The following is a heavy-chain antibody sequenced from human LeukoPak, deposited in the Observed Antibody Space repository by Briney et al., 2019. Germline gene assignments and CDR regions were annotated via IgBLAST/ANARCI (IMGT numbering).Heavy chain of an antibody. J-gene: IGHJ4*02. CDR2: IDDDGSIT. D-gene: IGHD3-16*01. CDR3: ARALGGSSDY. V-gene: IGHV3-74*01. Sequence: QPGGSLRLSCAASGFTFSASWMHWVRQAPGKGLVWVSRIDDDGSITTYADSVKGRFTISRDNAKNTLYLQMNSLRAEDTAVYYCARALGGSSDYWGQGTLVTVSS. CDR1: GFTFSASW.